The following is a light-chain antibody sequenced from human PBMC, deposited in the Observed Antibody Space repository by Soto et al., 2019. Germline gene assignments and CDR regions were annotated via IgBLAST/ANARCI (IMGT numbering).Light chain of an antibody. CDR2: AAS. J-gene: IGKJ2*01. Sequence: DIQLTQSPSFLSASVGDRVTITCRASQGINIFLAWFQQKPGKAPNLLISAASTLQSGVPSRFSGSGSKTEFTLTITSLQTEDSATYYCQQRNSYPRTFGQGTKVEIK. CDR1: QGINIF. CDR3: QQRNSYPRT. V-gene: IGKV1-9*01.